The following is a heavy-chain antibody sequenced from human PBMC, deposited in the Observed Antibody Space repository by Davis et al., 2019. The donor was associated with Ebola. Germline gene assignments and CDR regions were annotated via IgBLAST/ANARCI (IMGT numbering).Heavy chain of an antibody. Sequence: GESLKISCAASGFTFYGLHWVRQPPGKGLQWVAFLRADISAEYYEDSVKGRFTVSRDNSKNIFFLQMDSLTSEDTAVDYCAKVPGRWETLDYWGQGALVTVSP. CDR1: GFTFYG. CDR2: LRADISAE. CDR3: AKVPGRWETLDY. V-gene: IGHV3-30*02. D-gene: IGHD1-26*01. J-gene: IGHJ4*02.